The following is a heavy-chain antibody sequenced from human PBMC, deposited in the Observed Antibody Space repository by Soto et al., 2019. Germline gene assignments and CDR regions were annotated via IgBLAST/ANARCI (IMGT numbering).Heavy chain of an antibody. J-gene: IGHJ4*02. CDR3: ARLYYSSGWYQLDV. V-gene: IGHV5-10-1*03. CDR1: GYILTDYW. CDR2: IDPSDSYT. D-gene: IGHD6-19*01. Sequence: EVQLVQSGPELKKPGQSLKIACKASGYILTDYWITWLRQKPGKGLEWMGRIDPSDSYTHYSPSFEGHVTFSVDKSIGTAYLQWRSLKAADTAFYYCARLYYSSGWYQLDVWGQGSLVTVSS.